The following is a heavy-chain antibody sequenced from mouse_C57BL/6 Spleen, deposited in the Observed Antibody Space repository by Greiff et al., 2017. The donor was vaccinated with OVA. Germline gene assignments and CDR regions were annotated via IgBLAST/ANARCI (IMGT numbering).Heavy chain of an antibody. Sequence: QVQLQQPGAELVKPGASVKMSCKASGYTFTSYWITWVKQRPGQGLEWIGDIYPGSGSTNYNEKFKSKATLTVDTSSSTAYMQLSSLTSEDSAVYYCAREETVVEGFDYWGQGTTLTVSS. CDR3: AREETVVEGFDY. CDR1: GYTFTSYW. D-gene: IGHD1-1*01. J-gene: IGHJ2*01. V-gene: IGHV1-55*01. CDR2: IYPGSGST.